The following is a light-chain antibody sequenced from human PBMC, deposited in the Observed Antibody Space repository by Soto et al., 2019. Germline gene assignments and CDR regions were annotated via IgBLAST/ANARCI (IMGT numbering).Light chain of an antibody. J-gene: IGKJ5*01. CDR3: QQYGSSSIA. CDR1: QSISSTY. CDR2: GAS. Sequence: IVLTQYPGTLSLSAGDRATLSCKASQSISSTYLAWYQQKPGQAPRLLIYGASSRATGIPDRFSGSGSGTDFTPSISRLEPGDFSVYYCQQYGSSSIAVGQGTRLDIK. V-gene: IGKV3-20*01.